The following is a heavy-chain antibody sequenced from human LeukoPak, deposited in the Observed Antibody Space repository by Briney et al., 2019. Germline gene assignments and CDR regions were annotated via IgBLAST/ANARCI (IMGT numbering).Heavy chain of an antibody. CDR2: MNPNSGNT. CDR1: GYTFTSYD. V-gene: IGHV1-8*01. Sequence: ASVKVSCKASGYTFTSYDINWVRQATGQGLEWMGWMNPNSGNTGYAQKFQGRVTMTRNTSISTAYMELSSLRSEDTAVYYCARTYSSGWYGLRVTVENAFDIWGQGTMVTVSS. J-gene: IGHJ3*02. CDR3: ARTYSSGWYGLRVTVENAFDI. D-gene: IGHD6-19*01.